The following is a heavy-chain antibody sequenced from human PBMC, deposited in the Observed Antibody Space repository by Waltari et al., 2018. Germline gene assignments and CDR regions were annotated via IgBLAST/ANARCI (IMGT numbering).Heavy chain of an antibody. V-gene: IGHV4-61*02. CDR2: IYTSGST. J-gene: IGHJ5*02. CDR3: ARDVLMYSSGWYGIDP. Sequence: VQLQESGPGLVKPSQTLSLTCTVSGGSISSGSYYWSWIRQPAGKGLEWIGRIYTSGSTNYNPSLKSRVTISVDTSKNQFSLKLSSVTAADTAVYYCARDVLMYSSGWYGIDPWGQGTLVTVSS. D-gene: IGHD6-19*01. CDR1: GGSISSGSYY.